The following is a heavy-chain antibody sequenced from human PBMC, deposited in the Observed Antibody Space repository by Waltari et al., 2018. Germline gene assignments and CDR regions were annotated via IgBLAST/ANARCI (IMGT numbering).Heavy chain of an antibody. CDR3: ARVPDSGYYPYFDY. CDR1: GGSISSYY. Sequence: QVQLQESGPGLVKPSETLSLTCTVSGGSISSYYWRWIRQPAGKGLEWIGRIYTSGSTNYNPSLKSRVTMSVDTSKNQFSLKLSSVTAADTAVYYCARVPDSGYYPYFDYWGQGTLVTVSS. D-gene: IGHD3-22*01. V-gene: IGHV4-4*07. J-gene: IGHJ4*02. CDR2: IYTSGST.